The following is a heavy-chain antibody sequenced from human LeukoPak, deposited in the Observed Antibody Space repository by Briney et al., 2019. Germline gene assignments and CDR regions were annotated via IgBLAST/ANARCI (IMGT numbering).Heavy chain of an antibody. CDR1: GYTFTSYD. D-gene: IGHD2-15*01. J-gene: IGHJ5*02. V-gene: IGHV1-8*01. CDR3: ARDSGYCSGGSCYSWFDP. Sequence: EASVRVSCKASGYTFTSYDINWVRQAPGQGLEWMGWMNPNSGNTGYAQKFQGRVTMTRNTSISTAYMELSSLRSEDTAVYYCARDSGYCSGGSCYSWFDPWGQGTLVTVSS. CDR2: MNPNSGNT.